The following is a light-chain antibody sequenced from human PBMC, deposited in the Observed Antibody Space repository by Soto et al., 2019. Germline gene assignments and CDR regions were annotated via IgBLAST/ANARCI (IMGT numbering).Light chain of an antibody. CDR2: LNSDGSH. V-gene: IGLV4-69*01. CDR3: QTWGTGFWV. CDR1: SGHSSYA. Sequence: LVLTQSPSASASLGASVKLTCTLSSGHSSYAIAWHQQQPEKGHRYLMKLNSDGSHSKGDGIPDRFSGSSSGAERYLTISSLQSEDEADYYCQTWGTGFWVFGGGTKLTVL. J-gene: IGLJ3*02.